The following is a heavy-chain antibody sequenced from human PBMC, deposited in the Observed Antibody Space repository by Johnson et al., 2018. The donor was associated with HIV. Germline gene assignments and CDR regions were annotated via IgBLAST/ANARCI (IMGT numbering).Heavy chain of an antibody. V-gene: IGHV3-33*06. CDR1: GFTFSSYG. CDR2: IWYDGSNK. D-gene: IGHD1-26*01. CDR3: GKDDLGWELSHDDAFDI. J-gene: IGHJ3*02. Sequence: QEQLEESGGGVVQPGRSLRLSCAASGFTFSSYGMHWVRQAPGKGLEWVAVIWYDGSNKYYADSVKGRFTISRDNSKNTLYLQMNSLRAEDTAVYYCGKDDLGWELSHDDAFDIWGQGTMVIVSS.